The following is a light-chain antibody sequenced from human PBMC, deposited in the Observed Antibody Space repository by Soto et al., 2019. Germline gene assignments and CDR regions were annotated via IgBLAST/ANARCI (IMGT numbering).Light chain of an antibody. J-gene: IGLJ2*01. Sequence: QSALTQPRSVSGSPGQSVTISWTGTSSEVGGYNYVSWYQQHPGKAPKLMIYDVSKRPSGVPDRFSGSKSGNTASLTISGLEAEDEADYYCCSYAGSYPVVFGGGTKLTVL. V-gene: IGLV2-11*01. CDR2: DVS. CDR1: SSEVGGYNY. CDR3: CSYAGSYPVV.